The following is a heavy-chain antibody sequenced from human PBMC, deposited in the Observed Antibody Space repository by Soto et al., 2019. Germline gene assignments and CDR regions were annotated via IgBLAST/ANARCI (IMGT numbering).Heavy chain of an antibody. Sequence: SSETPSLTCAVCGVSLSSSNWWIWVRQPPGKGLEWIGEIYHSGSTNYNPSLKSRVTISVDKSKNQFSLNLSSVTAAETAVYHRARVIATTVNWFDPLGKGNRVTVST. CDR2: IYHSGST. D-gene: IGHD1-1*01. CDR3: ARVIATTVNWFDP. V-gene: IGHV4-4*02. J-gene: IGHJ5*02. CDR1: GVSLSSSNW.